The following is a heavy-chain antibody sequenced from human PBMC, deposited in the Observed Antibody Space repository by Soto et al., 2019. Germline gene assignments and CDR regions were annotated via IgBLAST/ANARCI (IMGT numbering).Heavy chain of an antibody. CDR3: ARVGRATTNFDS. CDR2: IYYSGSI. D-gene: IGHD3-10*01. CDR1: GGSLNNYY. Sequence: QVQLQESGAGLVKPSETLSLTCAVSGGSLNNYYWSWIRQPPGKGLEWIGYIYYSGSINYNPSLKGRLXXXVXXSENQCSLKLSSVTAADTAVYYCARVGRATTNFDSWGQGTLVTVSS. J-gene: IGHJ4*02. V-gene: IGHV4-59*01.